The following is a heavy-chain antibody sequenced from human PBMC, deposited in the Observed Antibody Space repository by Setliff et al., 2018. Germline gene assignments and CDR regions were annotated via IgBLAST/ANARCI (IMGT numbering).Heavy chain of an antibody. D-gene: IGHD2-2*01. Sequence: SETLSLTCTVSNFSLTSGFFWAWVRQPPGKGLEWIATVYHRGSTDSKPSLKSRATISVDTSKNQFSLKLTSMTAADTAVYFCAREGRSSTRGWYMDAWGKGTSVTVSS. V-gene: IGHV4-38-2*02. J-gene: IGHJ6*03. CDR1: NFSLTSGFF. CDR2: VYHRGST. CDR3: AREGRSSTRGWYMDA.